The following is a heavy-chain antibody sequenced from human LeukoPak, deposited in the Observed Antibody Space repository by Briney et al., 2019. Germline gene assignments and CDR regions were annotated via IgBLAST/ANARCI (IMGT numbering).Heavy chain of an antibody. CDR3: AREHHSTNEGTVAFDI. V-gene: IGHV1-69*13. Sequence: ASVKVSCKASGGTFSSYAISWVRQAPGQGLEWMGGIIPIFGTANYAQKFQGRVTITADESTSTAYMELSRLRSEDTAVYYCAREHHSTNEGTVAFDIWGQGTMVTVSS. CDR1: GGTFSSYA. CDR2: IIPIFGTA. J-gene: IGHJ3*02. D-gene: IGHD2-8*01.